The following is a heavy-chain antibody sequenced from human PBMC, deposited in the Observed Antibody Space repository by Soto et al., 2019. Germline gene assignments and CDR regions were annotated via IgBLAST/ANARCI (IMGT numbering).Heavy chain of an antibody. CDR1: GGSFSGYY. D-gene: IGHD5-18*01. V-gene: IGHV4-34*01. J-gene: IGHJ4*02. CDR3: ARGYSYSYGVDY. Sequence: PSETLSLTFAVYGGSFSGYYWSWIRQPPGKGLEWIGEINHSGSTNYNPSLKSRVTISVDTSKNQFSLKLSSVTAADTAVYYCARGYSYSYGVDYWGQGTLVTVSS. CDR2: INHSGST.